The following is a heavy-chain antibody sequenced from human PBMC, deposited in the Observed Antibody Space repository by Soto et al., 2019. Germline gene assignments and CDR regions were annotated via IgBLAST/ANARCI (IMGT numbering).Heavy chain of an antibody. CDR3: ADQLDAGIAAAGSFGY. J-gene: IGHJ4*02. D-gene: IGHD6-13*01. V-gene: IGHV4-30-4*01. Sequence: QVQLQESGPGLVKPSQTLSLTCTVSGGSISSGDYYWSWIRQHPGKGLEWIGYIYYSGSTYYNPSLKSRVTISVDTSKNQVSLKLSSVTAADTAVYYCADQLDAGIAAAGSFGYWGQGTLVTVSS. CDR2: IYYSGST. CDR1: GGSISSGDYY.